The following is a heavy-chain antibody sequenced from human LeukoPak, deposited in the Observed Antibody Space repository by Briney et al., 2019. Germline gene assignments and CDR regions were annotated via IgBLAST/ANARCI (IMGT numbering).Heavy chain of an antibody. D-gene: IGHD3-22*01. V-gene: IGHV4-59*01. Sequence: PSETLSLTCTVSGGAISSYYWSWIRQPPGKGLEWIGYIYYSGGTNYNPSLMSRVTISVDRSQSQFSLSLSSATAPDTAVYYCARDGLYDSSGYYMDSWGQGTLVIVSS. J-gene: IGHJ4*02. CDR3: ARDGLYDSSGYYMDS. CDR1: GGAISSYY. CDR2: IYYSGGT.